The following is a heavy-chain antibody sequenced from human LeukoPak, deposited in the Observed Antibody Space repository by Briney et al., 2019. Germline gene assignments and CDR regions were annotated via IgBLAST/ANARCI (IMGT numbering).Heavy chain of an antibody. CDR2: IWYDGSNK. V-gene: IGHV3-33*01. CDR1: GFTFSRYG. Sequence: PGGSLRLSCAASGFTFSRYGMHWVRQAPGKGLEWVAVIWYDGSNKYYADSVKGRFTISRDNSKNTLYLQMNSLRAEDTAVYYCARDYYYYYMDVWGKGTTVTVSS. CDR3: ARDYYYYYMDV. J-gene: IGHJ6*03.